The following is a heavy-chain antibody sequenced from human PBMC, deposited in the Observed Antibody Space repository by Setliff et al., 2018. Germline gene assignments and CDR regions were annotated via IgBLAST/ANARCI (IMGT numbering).Heavy chain of an antibody. J-gene: IGHJ4*02. CDR2: IYHRGST. D-gene: IGHD1-26*01. V-gene: IGHV4-39*01. Sequence: KPSETLSLTCTVSGGSISSSNYYWGWIRQPPGKGLEWIGSIYHRGSTYYNPSLKSRVTISVDTSNNQFSLNLRSVTAADTAIYYCAHDGRWSTIPLDYWGQGTRVTVSS. CDR1: GGSISSSNYY. CDR3: AHDGRWSTIPLDY.